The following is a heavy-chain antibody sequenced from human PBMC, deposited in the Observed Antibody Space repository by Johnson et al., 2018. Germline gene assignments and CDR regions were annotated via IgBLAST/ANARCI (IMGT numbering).Heavy chain of an antibody. J-gene: IGHJ6*02. CDR1: GFTFSSYA. D-gene: IGHD2-2*01. CDR3: AKDGEPWCSSTSCGSGADYYYGMDV. V-gene: IGHV3-23*04. CDR2: ISGSGGST. Sequence: VQLVQSGGGLVQPGGSLRLSCAASGFTFSSYAMSWVRQAPGKGLEWVSAISGSGGSTYYADSVKGRVTISRAHSQNTLYLQMNSLGAEDTAVYYCAKDGEPWCSSTSCGSGADYYYGMDVWGQGTTVTVSS.